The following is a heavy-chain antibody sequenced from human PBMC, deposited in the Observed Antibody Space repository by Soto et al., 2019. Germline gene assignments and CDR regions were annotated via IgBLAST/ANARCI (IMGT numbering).Heavy chain of an antibody. D-gene: IGHD2-15*01. V-gene: IGHV4-34*01. J-gene: IGHJ4*02. CDR3: ARVIPKGWQYFDY. CDR2: INHSGST. CDR1: GGSFSGYY. Sequence: SETLSLTCAVYGGSFSGYYWSWIRQPPGKGLEWIGEINHSGSTNYNPSLKSRVTISVDTSKNQFSLKLSSVTAADTAVYYCARVIPKGWQYFDYWGQGTLVTVSS.